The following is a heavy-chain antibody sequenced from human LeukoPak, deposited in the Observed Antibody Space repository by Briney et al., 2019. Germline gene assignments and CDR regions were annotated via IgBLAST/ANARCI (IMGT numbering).Heavy chain of an antibody. CDR1: GDSISGYF. J-gene: IGHJ6*03. Sequence: AETLSLTCSVSGDSISGYFWSWIRQPPGKGLEWIGYIYSSGSTNYNPSLKSRVSISVYTSKNQVSLELTSVTAADTAIYYCARAGYYGSGSGRRKWGNYYYMDVWGKVTTVTVSS. D-gene: IGHD3-10*01. V-gene: IGHV4-4*09. CDR2: IYSSGST. CDR3: ARAGYYGSGSGRRKWGNYYYMDV.